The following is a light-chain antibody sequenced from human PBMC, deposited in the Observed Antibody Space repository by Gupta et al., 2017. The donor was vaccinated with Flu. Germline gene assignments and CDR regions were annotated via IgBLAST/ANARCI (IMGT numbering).Light chain of an antibody. CDR2: KDS. CDR3: QSADSSGTYVV. CDR1: ALPRQY. J-gene: IGLJ2*01. V-gene: IGLV3-25*02. Sequence: SYELTQPPSVSVSPGQTARITCSGDALPRQYAYWYQQKPGQAPVLVIYKDSERPSGIPERFSGSSSGTTVTLNISVVQAEDEADYYCQSADSSGTYVVFGGGTKLTVL.